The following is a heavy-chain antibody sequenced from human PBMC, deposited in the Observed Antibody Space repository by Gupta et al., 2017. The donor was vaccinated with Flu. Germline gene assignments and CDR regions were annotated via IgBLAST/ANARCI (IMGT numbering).Heavy chain of an antibody. D-gene: IGHD5-24*01. CDR1: GFTFSDYW. V-gene: IGHV3-7*01. CDR3: ARNRGWQQFDY. Sequence: EVQLVESGGGLVQPGGSLRPSCEASGFTFSDYWMDWVRQAPGKGLEWVANIKEDGSVKNYVDSVKGRFTISRDNARNSVYLQMNSLRADDTAVYYCARNRGWQQFDYWGPGALVTVSS. CDR2: IKEDGSVK. J-gene: IGHJ4*02.